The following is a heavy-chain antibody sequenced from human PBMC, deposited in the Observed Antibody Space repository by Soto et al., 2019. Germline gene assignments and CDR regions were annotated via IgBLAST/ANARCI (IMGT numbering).Heavy chain of an antibody. Sequence: GGSLRLSCAASGFTFGSYVMNWVRQAPGKGLEWVSTIASSGVPTYYADSVKGRFTISRDNSKNTLYLQMNSLRDEDTAVYFCAKAVEFTTPIGTLKFFDYRRQGALVTVSS. CDR3: AKAVEFTTPIGTLKFFDY. CDR1: GFTFGSYV. V-gene: IGHV3-23*01. J-gene: IGHJ4*02. D-gene: IGHD3-10*01. CDR2: IASSGVPT.